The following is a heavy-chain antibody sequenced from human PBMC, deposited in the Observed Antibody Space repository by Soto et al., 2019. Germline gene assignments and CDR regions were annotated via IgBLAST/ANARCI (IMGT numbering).Heavy chain of an antibody. CDR2: ILPVSGTM. CDR3: ARDRTGTTLGYFDY. J-gene: IGHJ4*02. CDR1: GGTFSTFP. D-gene: IGHD1-7*01. V-gene: IGHV1-69*13. Sequence: ASVKVSCKSSGGTFSTFPINWVRQAPGQGLEWMGAILPVSGTMNYAQKFQGRVTFSADESTTTAYMEVSSLRSEDTAVYYCARDRTGTTLGYFDYWGQGTRVTVSS.